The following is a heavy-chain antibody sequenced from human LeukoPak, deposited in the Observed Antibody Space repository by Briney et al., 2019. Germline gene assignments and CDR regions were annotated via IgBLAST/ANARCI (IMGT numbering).Heavy chain of an antibody. J-gene: IGHJ5*02. CDR3: ARLSDTSMDLKCFDP. CDR1: GYTFSSHW. V-gene: IGHV5-51*01. Sequence: GESLKISCKGSGYTFSSHWIGWVRQMPGKGLEWVGIIYPGDSDTRYSPSFEGQVTISADKSISTAYLQWSSLKASDTAMYFCARLSDTSMDLKCFDPWGQGTLVTVSS. D-gene: IGHD5-18*01. CDR2: IYPGDSDT.